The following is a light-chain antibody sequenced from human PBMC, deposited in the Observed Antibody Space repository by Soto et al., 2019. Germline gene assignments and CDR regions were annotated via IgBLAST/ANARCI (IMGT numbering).Light chain of an antibody. Sequence: QSVLTQPPSASATPGQRVTISCSGSSSNIGSKTVNWYQQLPGTAPKLLIYSNNQRPSGVPDRLSGSKSGTSASLAISGLQSEDEADYYCSSYSSVTTLWVFGGGTKLTVL. J-gene: IGLJ3*02. CDR3: SSYSSVTTLWV. V-gene: IGLV1-44*01. CDR2: SNN. CDR1: SSNIGSKT.